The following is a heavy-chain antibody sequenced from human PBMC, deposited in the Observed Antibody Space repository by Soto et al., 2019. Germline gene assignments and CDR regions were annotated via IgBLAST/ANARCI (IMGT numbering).Heavy chain of an antibody. J-gene: IGHJ4*02. V-gene: IGHV1-18*01. CDR1: GYSFTRFG. Sequence: QVQLVQSGAEVKKPGASVRVSCKASGYSFTRFGISWVRQAPGQGLEWVGRISTYNGNTKYAQKLQGRVTVPTDTSTSTAYMELMSLRSDDTAVYYCASDPQYSTSPQVFDYWGQGTLLTVSS. CDR3: ASDPQYSTSPQVFDY. D-gene: IGHD6-6*01. CDR2: ISTYNGNT.